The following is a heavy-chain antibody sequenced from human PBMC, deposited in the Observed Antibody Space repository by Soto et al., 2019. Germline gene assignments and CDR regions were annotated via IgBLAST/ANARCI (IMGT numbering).Heavy chain of an antibody. CDR3: ARQIVDYDFWSGYYSNYYYYGMDV. CDR1: GYTFTSYG. V-gene: IGHV1-18*01. D-gene: IGHD3-3*01. CDR2: ISAYNGNT. Sequence: ASVKVSCKASGYTFTSYGISWVRQAPVQGLEWMGWISAYNGNTNYAQKLQGRVTMTTDTSTSTAYMELRSLRSDDTAVYYCARQIVDYDFWSGYYSNYYYYGMDVWGQGTTVTVSS. J-gene: IGHJ6*02.